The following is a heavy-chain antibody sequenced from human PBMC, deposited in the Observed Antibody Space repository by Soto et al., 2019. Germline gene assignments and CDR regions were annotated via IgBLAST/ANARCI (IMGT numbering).Heavy chain of an antibody. D-gene: IGHD6-13*01. V-gene: IGHV4-4*02. Sequence: QVQLQESGPGLVKPSGTLSLTCAVSSGSISSSNWWSWVRQPPGKGLEWIGEIYNSGSTNYNPSLKSRVTISVDKSKNQFSLKLSSVTAADTAVYYCARGSVWAAAGSYMDVWGKGTTVTVSS. CDR2: IYNSGST. CDR3: ARGSVWAAAGSYMDV. CDR1: SGSISSSNW. J-gene: IGHJ6*03.